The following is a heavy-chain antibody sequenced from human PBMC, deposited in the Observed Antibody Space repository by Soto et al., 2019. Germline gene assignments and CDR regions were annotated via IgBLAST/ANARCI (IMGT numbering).Heavy chain of an antibody. CDR1: GYTFISYA. Sequence: ASVKVSCKASGYTFISYAMYWVRQAPGQGLEWMGWISAYNGNKKYAQKLQGRVTMTTDTSTSTAYMELRSLRSDDTAVYYCARDLGQQLVDYWGQGTLVTVSS. CDR2: ISAYNGNK. J-gene: IGHJ4*02. V-gene: IGHV1-18*01. CDR3: ARDLGQQLVDY. D-gene: IGHD6-13*01.